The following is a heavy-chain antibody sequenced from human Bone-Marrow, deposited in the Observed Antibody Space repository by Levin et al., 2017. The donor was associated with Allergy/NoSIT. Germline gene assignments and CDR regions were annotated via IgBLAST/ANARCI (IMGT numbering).Heavy chain of an antibody. CDR3: AKIIVAGGLGY. J-gene: IGHJ4*02. CDR1: GFPFNNYA. CDR2: ISGSGRNT. D-gene: IGHD6-13*01. Sequence: LSLPCAASGFPFNNYAMSWVRQGPGKGLEWVSSISGSGRNTYHADSVKGRFTISRDNSKNTLYLQMNSLRAEDTAEYYCAKIIVAGGLGYWGQGILVTVSS. V-gene: IGHV3-23*01.